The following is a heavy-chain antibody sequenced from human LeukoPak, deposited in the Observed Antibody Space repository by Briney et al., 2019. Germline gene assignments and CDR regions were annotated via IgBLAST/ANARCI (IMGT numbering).Heavy chain of an antibody. CDR1: GYTFTSYG. J-gene: IGHJ6*03. V-gene: IGHV1-18*01. Sequence: ASVKVSCKASGYTFTSYGISWVRQAPGQGLEWMGWISAYNGNTNYAQKLQGRVTMTTDTSTSTAYMELRSLRSDDTAVYYCARDSGYNWNPLYYYYYYMDVWGKGTTVTVSS. CDR3: ARDSGYNWNPLYYYYYYMDV. D-gene: IGHD1-20*01. CDR2: ISAYNGNT.